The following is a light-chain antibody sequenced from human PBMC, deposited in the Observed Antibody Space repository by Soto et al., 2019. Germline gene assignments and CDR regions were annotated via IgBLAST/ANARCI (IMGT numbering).Light chain of an antibody. CDR1: QSIGSW. CDR3: QQYTSYSET. CDR2: DAS. Sequence: DMQMTQSPSTLSASDGDRVTMTCRASQSIGSWLAWYQQKPGKAPKLLIYDASSLKSGVPSRFSGSGSGTEFTLTISSLQPDDFAPYYCQQYTSYSETFGQGTKVDIK. J-gene: IGKJ1*01. V-gene: IGKV1-5*01.